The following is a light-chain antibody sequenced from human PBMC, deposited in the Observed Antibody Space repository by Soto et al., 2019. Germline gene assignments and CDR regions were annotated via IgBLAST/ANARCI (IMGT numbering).Light chain of an antibody. V-gene: IGKV3-20*01. J-gene: IGKJ1*01. CDR2: GAS. CDR1: QSVSRY. Sequence: ETVLTQSPGTLSLSPVERAALSCRASQSVSRYLAWYQQKPGQAPRLLIYGASSRATGIPDRFSGSGSGTDFTLTISRLEPEDFAVYYCQHFGSSRGTFGQGTKVDIK. CDR3: QHFGSSRGT.